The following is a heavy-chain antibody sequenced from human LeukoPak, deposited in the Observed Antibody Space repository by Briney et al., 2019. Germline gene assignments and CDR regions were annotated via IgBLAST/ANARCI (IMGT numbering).Heavy chain of an antibody. CDR3: ARDSGTTGEVKFDP. CDR2: IYNSGST. J-gene: IGHJ5*02. V-gene: IGHV4-4*07. D-gene: IGHD3-10*01. CDR1: GGSISSYY. Sequence: SETLSLTCTVSGGSISSYYLSWIRQPAGKGLEWLGRIYNSGSTDYNPSLKSRVTMSVDTSKNQLSLKLSAVTAADTAVYYCARDSGTTGEVKFDPWGQGTLVIVSS.